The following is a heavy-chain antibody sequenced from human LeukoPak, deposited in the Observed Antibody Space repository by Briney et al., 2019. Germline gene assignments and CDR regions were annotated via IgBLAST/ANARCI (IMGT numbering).Heavy chain of an antibody. J-gene: IGHJ4*02. CDR2: VNHDGTT. V-gene: IGHV4-38-2*02. D-gene: IGHD1-1*01. CDR3: ARVQDTTMGHFDY. Sequence: SETLSLTCTVSGGSISSYYWGWIRQPPGKGLECIGTVNHDGTTYHNPSLKSRVTISVDTSKNQFSLKLSSVTAADTAEYYCARVQDTTMGHFDYWGQGTLVSVSS. CDR1: GGSISSYY.